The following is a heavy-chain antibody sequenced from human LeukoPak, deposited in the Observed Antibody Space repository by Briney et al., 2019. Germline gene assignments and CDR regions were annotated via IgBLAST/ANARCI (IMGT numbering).Heavy chain of an antibody. Sequence: SETLSLTCTVSGGSISSGGYYWSWIRQHPGKGLEWIGYIYYSGSTNYNPSLKSRVTISVDTSKNQFSLKLSSVTAADTAVYYCARVSGGYGEWWFDPWGQGTLVTVSS. CDR3: ARVSGGYGEWWFDP. CDR2: IYYSGST. J-gene: IGHJ5*02. D-gene: IGHD5-12*01. CDR1: GGSISSGGYY. V-gene: IGHV4-61*08.